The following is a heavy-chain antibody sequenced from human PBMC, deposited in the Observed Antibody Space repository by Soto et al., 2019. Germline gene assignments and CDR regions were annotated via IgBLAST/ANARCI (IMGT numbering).Heavy chain of an antibody. CDR3: ARVVPYFDTPYGMDV. CDR1: GFTFSSYA. J-gene: IGHJ6*02. V-gene: IGHV3-23*04. CDR2: IGGSGGNT. D-gene: IGHD3-9*01. Sequence: EVQLVESGEGLVQPGGSLKLSCAASGFTFSSYAMSWVRQAPGKGLEWVSGIGGSGGNTYYADSVKGRFTISRDNSKNTLFLQMNSLRAEDTAEYYCARVVPYFDTPYGMDVWGQGTTVTVSS.